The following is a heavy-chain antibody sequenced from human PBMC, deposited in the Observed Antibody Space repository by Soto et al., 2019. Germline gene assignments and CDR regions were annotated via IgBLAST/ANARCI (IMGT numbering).Heavy chain of an antibody. CDR2: ISSSSSNI. D-gene: IGHD3-22*01. CDR1: GFTFSSYS. J-gene: IGHJ4*02. V-gene: IGHV3-48*02. Sequence: EVQLVESGGGLVQPGGSLRLSCAASGFTFSSYSMNWVRQAPGKGLEWVSYISSSSSNIYYADSVKGRFTISRDNAKNSLYRQMNSLRDEDTAVYYCARVPQYYDSSCYGYWGQGTLVTVSS. CDR3: ARVPQYYDSSCYGY.